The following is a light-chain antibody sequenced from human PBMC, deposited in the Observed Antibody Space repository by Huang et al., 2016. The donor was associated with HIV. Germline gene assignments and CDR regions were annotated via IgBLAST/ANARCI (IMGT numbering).Light chain of an antibody. CDR1: QVVSSH. CDR3: QQYNDFRST. CDR2: AAS. Sequence: ETVMTQSPVTLSVSPGDRASLSCRSSQVVSSHLVWYQQKPGQAPRLLIYAASTRATGVPARFRGSGAGTEFTRTISTLQSEDSAVYYCQQYNDFRSTFGPGTRVEIK. V-gene: IGKV3-15*01. J-gene: IGKJ3*01.